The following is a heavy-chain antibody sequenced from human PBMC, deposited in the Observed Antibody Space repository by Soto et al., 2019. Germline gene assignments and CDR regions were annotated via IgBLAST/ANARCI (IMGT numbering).Heavy chain of an antibody. CDR1: GFTFSSYA. J-gene: IGHJ6*02. Sequence: QVQLVESGGGVVQPWRSLRLSCAASGFTFSSYAMHWVRQAPGKGLEWVAVTLYDGSDKYYAYSVKGRFAISRDHSNNPLYLQMNNLRAEATALYYCARGTNTIFGGGHYYGMDVWGQGTTVTVSS. CDR3: ARGTNTIFGGGHYYGMDV. D-gene: IGHD3-3*01. V-gene: IGHV3-30*09. CDR2: TLYDGSDK.